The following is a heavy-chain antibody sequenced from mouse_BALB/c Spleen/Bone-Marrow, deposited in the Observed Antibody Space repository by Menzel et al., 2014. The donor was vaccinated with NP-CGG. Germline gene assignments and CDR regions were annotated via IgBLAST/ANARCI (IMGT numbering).Heavy chain of an antibody. CDR1: GYSITSGYY. D-gene: IGHD3-1*01. Sequence: EVQLQQSGPGLVKPSQSLSLPCSVTGYSITSGYYWNWMRQFPGNKLEWMGYKGYDGSNNYNPSLKNRMSITRDTSKNQFFLKLDSVTAEDTGTYYCARDRGHYFDYWGQGTTLTVSS. V-gene: IGHV3-6*02. CDR2: KGYDGSN. J-gene: IGHJ2*01. CDR3: ARDRGHYFDY.